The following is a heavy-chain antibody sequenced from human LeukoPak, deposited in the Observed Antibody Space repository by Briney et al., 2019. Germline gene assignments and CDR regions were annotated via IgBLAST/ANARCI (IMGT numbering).Heavy chain of an antibody. J-gene: IGHJ5*02. V-gene: IGHV3-23*01. Sequence: GGFLRLSCAASGFTFSSYAMSWVRQAPGKGLEWVSAISGSGGSTYYADSVKGRFTISRDNSKNTLYLQMNSLRAEDTAVYYCAKRAAEKSSAVINYYGSGAAARFDPWGQGTLVTVSS. CDR2: ISGSGGST. CDR3: AKRAAEKSSAVINYYGSGAAARFDP. D-gene: IGHD3-10*01. CDR1: GFTFSSYA.